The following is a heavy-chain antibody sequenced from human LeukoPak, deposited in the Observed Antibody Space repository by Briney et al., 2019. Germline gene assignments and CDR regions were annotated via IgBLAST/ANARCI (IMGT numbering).Heavy chain of an antibody. V-gene: IGHV3-21*01. CDR2: ISSGSSYI. Sequence: PGGSLRLSCAASGFTFSSYTMNWVRQAPGKGLEWVSIISSGSSYIHYADSVKGRFTISRDNAKNSLYLQMNSLRAEDTAVYYCARDGDYYDSSGYWSNAFDIWGQGTMVTVSS. CDR3: ARDGDYYDSSGYWSNAFDI. J-gene: IGHJ3*02. D-gene: IGHD3-22*01. CDR1: GFTFSSYT.